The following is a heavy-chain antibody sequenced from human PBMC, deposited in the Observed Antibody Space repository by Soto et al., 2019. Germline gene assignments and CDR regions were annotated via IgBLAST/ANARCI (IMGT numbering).Heavy chain of an antibody. CDR1: GFTVSSNY. CDR3: ARGAIAVAGNYFDY. Sequence: GGSLRLSCAASGFTVSSNYMSWVRQAPGKGLEWVSVIYSGGSTYYADSVKGRFTISRDNSKNTLYLQMNSLRAEDTAVYYCARGAIAVAGNYFDYWGQGTLVTVSS. J-gene: IGHJ4*02. V-gene: IGHV3-66*01. CDR2: IYSGGST. D-gene: IGHD6-19*01.